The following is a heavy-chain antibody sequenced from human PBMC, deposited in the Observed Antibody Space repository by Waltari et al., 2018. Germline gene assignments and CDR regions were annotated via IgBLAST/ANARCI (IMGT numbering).Heavy chain of an antibody. CDR3: ARRGYSSSPAHFDY. D-gene: IGHD2-15*01. CDR2: IYHGGST. Sequence: QVKLQESGPGVVKPSETLSLICTVSIYSISDGYCWGWVRQPPGKGLEWIGTIYHGGSTYYNPSLKSRLTMSVDKSKNQFYMKLSSVTAADTAVYYCARRGYSSSPAHFDYWGQGTLVTVSS. CDR1: IYSISDGYC. J-gene: IGHJ4*02. V-gene: IGHV4-38-2*02.